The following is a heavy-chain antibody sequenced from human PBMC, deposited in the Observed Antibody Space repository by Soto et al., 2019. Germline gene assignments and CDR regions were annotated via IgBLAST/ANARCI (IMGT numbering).Heavy chain of an antibody. Sequence: QVQLVQSGAEVKKPGSSVKVSFKASGGTFSSYAISWVLQAPGQGLEWMGGIIPIFGTSNYAQTFQGRVTITADKSTSTAYMEMSSLRSEDTAVYYCARDLGYCSGGSLYVSGWFDPWGQLNLVTVSA. D-gene: IGHD2-15*01. V-gene: IGHV1-69*06. CDR2: IIPIFGTS. CDR3: ARDLGYCSGGSLYVSGWFDP. J-gene: IGHJ5*02. CDR1: GGTFSSYA.